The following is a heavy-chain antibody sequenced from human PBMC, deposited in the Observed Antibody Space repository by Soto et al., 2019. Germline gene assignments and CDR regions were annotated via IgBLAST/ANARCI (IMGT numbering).Heavy chain of an antibody. CDR2: INAGNGNT. CDR3: ARDVVGSDYFDS. D-gene: IGHD1-26*01. CDR1: GYTFTSYA. V-gene: IGHV1-3*01. J-gene: IGHJ4*02. Sequence: GASVKVSCKASGYTFTSYAMHWVRQAPGQRLEWMGWINAGNGNTNYLQRLQGRLTMTTDTSTNTAYMELSRLRSDDTAVYYCARDVVGSDYFDSWGQGTLVTVSS.